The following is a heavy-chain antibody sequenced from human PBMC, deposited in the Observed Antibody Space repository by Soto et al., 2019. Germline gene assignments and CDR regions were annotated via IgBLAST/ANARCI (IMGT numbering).Heavy chain of an antibody. CDR2: ISSRSNFI. V-gene: IGHV3-21*01. CDR1: GFIFGNYR. J-gene: IGHJ6*02. CDR3: ARVQKLYGNSVYYYGMDV. Sequence: GGSLRLSCEASGFIFGNYRLNWVRQAPGKGLEWVSSISSRSNFIYYADSLRGRVTISRDNTQNSLHLQMNSLRVEDTAIYYCARVQKLYGNSVYYYGMDVWGQGT. D-gene: IGHD2-8*01.